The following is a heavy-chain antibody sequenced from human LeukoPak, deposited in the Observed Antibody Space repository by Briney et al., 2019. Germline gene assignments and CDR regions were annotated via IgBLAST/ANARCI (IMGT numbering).Heavy chain of an antibody. Sequence: PSETLSLTCTVSGGSITNYYWSWIRQPPGKGLEWIGYVYSSGNTNYNPSHKSRVTISLDTSKNQFSLKLSSVTAADTAVYYCARGGTVTNFGCWGQGTLVAVSS. CDR3: ARGGTVTNFGC. D-gene: IGHD4-17*01. CDR1: GGSITNYY. V-gene: IGHV4-59*01. J-gene: IGHJ4*02. CDR2: VYSSGNT.